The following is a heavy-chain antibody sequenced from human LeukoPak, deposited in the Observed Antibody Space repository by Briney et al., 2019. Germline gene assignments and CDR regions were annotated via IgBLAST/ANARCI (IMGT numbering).Heavy chain of an antibody. CDR1: GGSISSYY. J-gene: IGHJ4*02. CDR3: ARCGSSILRYFDY. Sequence: SETLSLTCTVSGGSISSYYWSWIRQPPGKGLEWIGYIYYSGSTNYNPSLKSRVTISVDTSKNQFSLKLSSVTAADTAVYYCARCGSSILRYFDYWGQGTLVTVSS. CDR2: IYYSGST. D-gene: IGHD6-6*01. V-gene: IGHV4-59*01.